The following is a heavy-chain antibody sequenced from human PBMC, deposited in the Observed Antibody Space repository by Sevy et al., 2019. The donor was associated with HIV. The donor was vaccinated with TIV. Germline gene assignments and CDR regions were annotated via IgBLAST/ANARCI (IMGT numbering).Heavy chain of an antibody. V-gene: IGHV3-23*01. CDR1: GFTFSSYA. J-gene: IGHJ4*02. D-gene: IGHD6-13*01. CDR2: ISGSGGST. CDR3: AKPRTYSSSWHFDY. Sequence: GGSLRLSCAASGFTFSSYAMSWVRQAPGKGLEWVSAISGSGGSTYCSDSVKVRFTISRDNSKNTLYLQMNSLRAEDTAVYYCAKPRTYSSSWHFDYWGQGTLVTVSS.